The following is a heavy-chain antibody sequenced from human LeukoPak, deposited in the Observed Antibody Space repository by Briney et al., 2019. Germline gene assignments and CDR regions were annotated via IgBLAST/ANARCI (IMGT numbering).Heavy chain of an antibody. J-gene: IGHJ4*02. D-gene: IGHD3-16*01. CDR1: GFTFSKYW. CDR2: IKEDGSEK. Sequence: GGSLRLSCADSGFTFSKYWMSWVRQAPGKGLEWVARIKEDGSEKYYVDSVKGRFTTSRDNTKNSMYLQMNSLRAEDTAVYYCARNGLIGFDYWGQGTLVTVSS. V-gene: IGHV3-7*04. CDR3: ARNGLIGFDY.